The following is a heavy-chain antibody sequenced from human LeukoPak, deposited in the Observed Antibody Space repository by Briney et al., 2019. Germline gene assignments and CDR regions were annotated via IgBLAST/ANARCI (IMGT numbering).Heavy chain of an antibody. CDR2: INSNGDNT. V-gene: IGHV3-64D*06. CDR3: VKSPHASSSYFDD. Sequence: GGSLRLSCSASGFSFSSFAMHWVRQAPGKGLEYVSSINSNGDNTDYADSVKGRFTMSRDNAKNTLHLQMSSLTVEDTAVYYCVKSPHASSSYFDDWGQGTLVTVSS. CDR1: GFSFSSFA. D-gene: IGHD6-13*01. J-gene: IGHJ4*02.